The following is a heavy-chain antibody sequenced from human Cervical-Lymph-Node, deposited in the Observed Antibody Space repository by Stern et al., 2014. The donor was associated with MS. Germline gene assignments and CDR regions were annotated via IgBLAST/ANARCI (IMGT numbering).Heavy chain of an antibody. D-gene: IGHD3-16*01. CDR2: ISYDGSNK. CDR1: GFTFSSYG. V-gene: IGHV3-30*03. CDR3: AILVSFDY. Sequence: QVQLVESGGGVVQPGRSLRLSCAASGFTFSSYGMHWVRQAPGKGLEWVAVISYDGSNKYYADSVKGRFTISRDNSKNTLYLQMNSLRAEDTAVYYCAILVSFDYWGQGTLVTVSS. J-gene: IGHJ4*02.